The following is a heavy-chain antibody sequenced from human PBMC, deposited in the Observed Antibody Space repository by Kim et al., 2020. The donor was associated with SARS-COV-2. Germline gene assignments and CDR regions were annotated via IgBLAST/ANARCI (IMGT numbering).Heavy chain of an antibody. V-gene: IGHV3-73*01. Sequence: AYAASVKGRFTISRDDAKNTAYLQMNSLKTEDTAVYYCTRHVDYYGDLGYWGQGTLVTVSS. D-gene: IGHD4-17*01. J-gene: IGHJ4*02. CDR3: TRHVDYYGDLGY.